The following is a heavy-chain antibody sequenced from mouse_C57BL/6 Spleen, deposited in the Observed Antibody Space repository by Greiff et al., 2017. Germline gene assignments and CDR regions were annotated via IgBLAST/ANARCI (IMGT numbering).Heavy chain of an antibody. J-gene: IGHJ3*01. V-gene: IGHV1-53*01. D-gene: IGHD1-1*01. CDR1: GYTFTSYW. CDR3: AGGYYGSSSWFAY. Sequence: VQLQQPGTDLVKPGASVKLSCKASGYTFTSYWMHWVKQRPGQGLEWIGNINPSNGGNNYNETFKSKATLTVEKSSSTADMQLSSLTSEDSAVYYYAGGYYGSSSWFAYWGQGTLVTVSA. CDR2: INPSNGGN.